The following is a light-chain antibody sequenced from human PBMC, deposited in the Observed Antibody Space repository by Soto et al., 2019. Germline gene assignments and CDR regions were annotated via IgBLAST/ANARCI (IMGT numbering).Light chain of an antibody. Sequence: IVWTQSPSTLSLSPGERATLSCRASQSVGGYLAWYQQKPGQAPRLLIYDVSNRATGIPARFSGSGSGTEFTLTISSLQSEDFALYYCHQYNSWPPGTFGQGTKVDIK. CDR2: DVS. V-gene: IGKV3-11*01. J-gene: IGKJ2*01. CDR3: HQYNSWPPGT. CDR1: QSVGGY.